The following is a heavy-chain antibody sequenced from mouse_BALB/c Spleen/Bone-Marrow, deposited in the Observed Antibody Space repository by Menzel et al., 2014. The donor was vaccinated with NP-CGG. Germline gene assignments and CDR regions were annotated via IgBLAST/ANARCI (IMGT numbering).Heavy chain of an antibody. J-gene: IGHJ2*01. CDR1: GYTSSNYW. V-gene: IGHV1-5*01. CDR3: TTLARTNFDY. Sequence: VQLQQSGTVLARPGAAVKMSCKASGYTSSNYWMHWVKQRPGQGLEWIGTIYPGNSDTTYNQKFKGRAKLTAVTSTSTAYMDLSSLTNEDSAVYYCTTLARTNFDYWGQGTTLTVSS. D-gene: IGHD3-1*01. CDR2: IYPGNSDT.